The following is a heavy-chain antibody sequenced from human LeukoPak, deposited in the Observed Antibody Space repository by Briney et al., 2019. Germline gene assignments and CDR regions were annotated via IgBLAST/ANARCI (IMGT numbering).Heavy chain of an antibody. V-gene: IGHV3-23*01. CDR3: AKDRSIGTYYTFDS. CDR2: VSGSGAIA. J-gene: IGHJ5*01. Sequence: PGGSLRLSCAASGFTFNNYAMSWVRQAPGKGLEWVSTVSGSGAIAYYTDSDKGRFTISRDNSKNTLYLQMSSLKAKDTAVYYCAKDRSIGTYYTFDSWGQGTLVTVSS. CDR1: GFTFNNYA. D-gene: IGHD1-26*01.